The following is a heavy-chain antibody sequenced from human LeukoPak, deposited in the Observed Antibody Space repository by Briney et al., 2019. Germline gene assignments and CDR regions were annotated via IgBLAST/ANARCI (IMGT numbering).Heavy chain of an antibody. CDR2: IYYSGST. D-gene: IGHD3-3*01. Sequence: SQTLSLTCTVSGGSISSGGYYWSWIRQHPGKGLEWIGYIYYSGSTYYNPSLKSRVTISVDTSKNQFSLKLSSVTAADTAVYYCARQGDFWSGYPLAFDIWGQGTMVTVSS. V-gene: IGHV4-31*03. J-gene: IGHJ3*02. CDR1: GGSISSGGYY. CDR3: ARQGDFWSGYPLAFDI.